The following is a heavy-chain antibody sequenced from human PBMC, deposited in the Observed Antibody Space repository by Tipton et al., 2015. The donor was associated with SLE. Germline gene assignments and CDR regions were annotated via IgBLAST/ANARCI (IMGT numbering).Heavy chain of an antibody. D-gene: IGHD2-15*01. J-gene: IGHJ6*03. CDR1: GYTFRNYG. V-gene: IGHV1-18*01. CDR3: AREVPETSGYSVHYYYYMDV. CDR2: ISTSVENK. Sequence: QLVQSGVEVKKPGASVKVSCEASGYTFRNYGISWVRQAPGQGLEWMGWISTSVENKHYAQKFQGRLTLTTDTSTSTASMELRSLRSDDTAVYFCAREVPETSGYSVHYYYYMDVWGTGTTVTVSS.